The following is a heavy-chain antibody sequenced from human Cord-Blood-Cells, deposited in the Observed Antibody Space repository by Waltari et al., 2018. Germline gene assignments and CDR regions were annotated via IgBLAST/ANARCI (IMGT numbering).Heavy chain of an antibody. CDR1: GGPLSSYY. J-gene: IGHJ4*02. Sequence: QVQLQESGPGLGKPSETLSPTRTVSGGPLSSYYRSWIRPPAGKGLEWIGRIYTSGNTTYNPSLTSRVTMSVDTSKNQFSLKLSSVTAADTAVYYCARGQRAEAAFDYWGQGTLVTVSS. D-gene: IGHD6-25*01. CDR2: IYTSGNT. V-gene: IGHV4-4*07. CDR3: ARGQRAEAAFDY.